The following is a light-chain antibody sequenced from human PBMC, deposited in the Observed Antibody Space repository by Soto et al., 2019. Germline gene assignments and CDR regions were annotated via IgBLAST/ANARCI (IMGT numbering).Light chain of an antibody. CDR2: GNT. Sequence: QSVLTQPPAVSGAPGQRVTISCTGSSSNIGAGYDVHWYQQLPGRAPKLLIYGNTNRPSGVPDRCSGSKSGTSASLAITGLQAEDEADYYCLSFDSRLSVVFGGGTELTVL. V-gene: IGLV1-40*01. CDR1: SSNIGAGYD. CDR3: LSFDSRLSVV. J-gene: IGLJ2*01.